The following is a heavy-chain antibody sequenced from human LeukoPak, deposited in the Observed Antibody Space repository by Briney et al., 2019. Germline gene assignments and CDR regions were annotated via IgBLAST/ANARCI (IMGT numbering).Heavy chain of an antibody. D-gene: IGHD3-22*01. CDR3: ARESKSYDGSGFYHDS. J-gene: IGHJ4*02. Sequence: PSETLSLTCNVSGGSITNYFWSWIRQPAGKGLEWIGRIYTSESTDYNPSLRSRVTMSVDTSKNQFSLKVWSVTAADTAVYYCARESKSYDGSGFYHDSWGQGTLVTVSS. CDR2: IYTSEST. V-gene: IGHV4-4*07. CDR1: GGSITNYF.